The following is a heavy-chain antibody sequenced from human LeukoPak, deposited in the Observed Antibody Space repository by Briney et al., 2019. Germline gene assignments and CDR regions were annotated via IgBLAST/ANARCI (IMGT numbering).Heavy chain of an antibody. V-gene: IGHV3-23*01. D-gene: IGHD6-13*01. Sequence: GGSLRLSCAASGFTFSTYGMSWVRQAPGKGLEWVSAISSSGFSTYYADSVKGRFTISRDNSKNTLYLQMNSLRAEDTAVYYCAKEGSSGWYGGGYYYYYYMDVWGKGTTVTISS. CDR2: ISSSGFST. CDR1: GFTFSTYG. J-gene: IGHJ6*03. CDR3: AKEGSSGWYGGGYYYYYYMDV.